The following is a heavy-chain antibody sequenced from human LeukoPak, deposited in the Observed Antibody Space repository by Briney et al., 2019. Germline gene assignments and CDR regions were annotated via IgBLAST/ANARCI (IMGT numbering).Heavy chain of an antibody. V-gene: IGHV3-9*01. CDR3: AKDLSSGWYGDAFDI. CDR2: ISWNSGSI. J-gene: IGHJ3*02. Sequence: GGSLGLSCAASGSTFDDYAMHWVRQAPGKGLEWVSGISWNSGSIGYADSVKGRFTISRDNAKNSLYLQMNSLRAEDTALYYCAKDLSSGWYGDAFDIWGQGTMVTVSS. CDR1: GSTFDDYA. D-gene: IGHD6-19*01.